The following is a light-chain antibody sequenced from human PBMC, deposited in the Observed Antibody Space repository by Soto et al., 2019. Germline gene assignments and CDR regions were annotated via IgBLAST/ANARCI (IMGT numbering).Light chain of an antibody. CDR3: HQYNSYPRT. CDR2: AAS. J-gene: IGKJ1*01. V-gene: IGKV1-6*01. CDR1: QDIGND. Sequence: AIQMTQSPSSLSASVGDRVTITCRASQDIGNDLGWYQQKPGKAPKLLIYAASSLESGVPSRFSGSGSGTDFTLTISSLQPEDFATYYCHQYNSYPRTFGHGTKVEIK.